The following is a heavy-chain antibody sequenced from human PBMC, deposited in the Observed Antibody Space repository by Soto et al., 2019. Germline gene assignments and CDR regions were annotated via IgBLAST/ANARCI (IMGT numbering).Heavy chain of an antibody. CDR2: IGTAGDT. CDR3: ARASRYYYDGSGYYYYFDY. CDR1: GFTFSSYD. J-gene: IGHJ4*02. Sequence: PGGSLRLSCAASGFTFSSYDMHWVRQATGKGLEWVSAIGTAGDTYYPGSVKGRFTISRENAKNSLYLQMNSLRAEDTAVYYCARASRYYYDGSGYYYYFDYWGQGTLVTVSS. V-gene: IGHV3-13*01. D-gene: IGHD3-22*01.